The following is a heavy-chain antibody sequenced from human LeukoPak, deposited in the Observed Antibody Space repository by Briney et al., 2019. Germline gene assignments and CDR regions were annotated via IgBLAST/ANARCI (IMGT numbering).Heavy chain of an antibody. CDR2: ISYDGSNK. CDR1: GFTFSSYA. Sequence: GRSLRLSCAASGFTFSSYAMHWVRQAPGKGLEWVAVISYDGSNKYYADSVKGRFTISRDNSKNTLYLQVNSLRAEDTAVYYCATLPDDSSGYSLDYWGQGTLVTVSS. J-gene: IGHJ4*02. V-gene: IGHV3-30-3*01. D-gene: IGHD3-22*01. CDR3: ATLPDDSSGYSLDY.